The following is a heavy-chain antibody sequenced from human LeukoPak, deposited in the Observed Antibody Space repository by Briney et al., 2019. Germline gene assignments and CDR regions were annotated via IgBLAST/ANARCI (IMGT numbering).Heavy chain of an antibody. V-gene: IGHV4-4*07. CDR3: ARGDKTGMILKAFDI. CDR2: IYTSGST. D-gene: IGHD3-16*01. CDR1: GFTFSNAW. J-gene: IGHJ3*02. Sequence: GSLRLSCAASGFTFSNAWMSWIRQPAGKGLEWIGRIYTSGSTNYNPSLKSRVTISVDTSKNQFSLKLSSVTAADTAVYYCARGDKTGMILKAFDIWGQGTMVTVSS.